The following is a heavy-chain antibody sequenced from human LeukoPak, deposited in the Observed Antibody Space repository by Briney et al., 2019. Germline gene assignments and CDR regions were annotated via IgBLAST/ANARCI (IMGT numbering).Heavy chain of an antibody. J-gene: IGHJ4*02. CDR3: AREAPWVNGDYAGEVDY. V-gene: IGHV3-11*01. CDR1: GFTFSDYY. D-gene: IGHD4-17*01. CDR2: ISSSGSTI. Sequence: GGSLRLSCAASGFTFSDYYMSWIRQAPGKGLEWVSYISSSGSTIYYADSVKGRFTISRDNAKNSLYLQMNSLRAEDTAVYYCAREAPWVNGDYAGEVDYWGQGTLVTVSS.